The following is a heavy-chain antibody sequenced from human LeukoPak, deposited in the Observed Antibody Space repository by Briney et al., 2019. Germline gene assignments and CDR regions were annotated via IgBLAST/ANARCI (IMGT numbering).Heavy chain of an antibody. Sequence: GGSLRLSCAASGFTFSSYGMHCVRHAPSKGLECVAFIRYDGSNTYYAGSVKGRFTISRDNSKNTLYLQMNSLRAEDTAVYYCAKDRRYSSGWNFDYWGQGTLVTVSS. CDR3: AKDRRYSSGWNFDY. D-gene: IGHD6-19*01. CDR1: GFTFSSYG. J-gene: IGHJ4*02. CDR2: IRYDGSNT. V-gene: IGHV3-30*02.